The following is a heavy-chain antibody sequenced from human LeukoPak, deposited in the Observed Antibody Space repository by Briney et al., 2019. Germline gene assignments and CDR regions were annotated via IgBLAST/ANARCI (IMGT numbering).Heavy chain of an antibody. CDR3: ARWRGAQSEFEY. Sequence: GGSLRLSCAASGFTFSNYWMAWVRQAPGKGLEWVANIDQDGSEKEYVDSVKGRFTISRDNARNSLYLQIGSLRVEDTAVYYCARWRGAQSEFEYWGQGTLVTVSS. CDR1: GFTFSNYW. CDR2: IDQDGSEK. V-gene: IGHV3-7*01. J-gene: IGHJ4*02. D-gene: IGHD3-3*01.